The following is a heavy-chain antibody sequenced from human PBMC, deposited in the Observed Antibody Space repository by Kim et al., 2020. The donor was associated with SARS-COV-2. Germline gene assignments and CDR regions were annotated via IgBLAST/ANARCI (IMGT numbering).Heavy chain of an antibody. D-gene: IGHD6-19*01. CDR2: IHASGRT. J-gene: IGHJ4*02. CDR3: ARQVPGADRRFDY. CDR1: GGSFSSYH. Sequence: SETLSLICTVSGGSFSSYHWSWIRQSAGKGLEWIGRIHASGRTNYNPSLKSRLTMSVDTSKHQMSLKLSSVTGADTAMYYCARQVPGADRRFDYWGQGILVTVSS. V-gene: IGHV4-4*07.